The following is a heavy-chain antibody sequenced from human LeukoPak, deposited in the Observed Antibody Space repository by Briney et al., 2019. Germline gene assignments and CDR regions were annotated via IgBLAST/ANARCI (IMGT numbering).Heavy chain of an antibody. V-gene: IGHV1-18*01. CDR1: GYTFANDD. CDR2: ISAYNGNT. Sequence: ASVKVSCKTSGYTFANDDITWVRQAPGQGLEWMGWISAYNGNTNYAQKLQGRVTMTTDTSTSTAYMELRSLRSDDTAVYYCARGEYSGYVYSLGFRGNDYWGQGTLVTVSS. D-gene: IGHD5-12*01. J-gene: IGHJ4*02. CDR3: ARGEYSGYVYSLGFRGNDY.